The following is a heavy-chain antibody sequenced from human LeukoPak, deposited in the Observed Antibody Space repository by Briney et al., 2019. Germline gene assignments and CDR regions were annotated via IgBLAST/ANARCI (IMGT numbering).Heavy chain of an antibody. CDR3: AKTIQGYLYAHFDY. J-gene: IGHJ4*02. D-gene: IGHD2/OR15-2a*01. CDR2: ISAGGGST. V-gene: IGHV3-23*01. CDR1: QFTFSNYG. Sequence: GGSLRLSCATSQFTFSNYGMSWVRQDTGKGLEWVSSISAGGGSTYYGDSVKGRFTISRDNSKNTLYLQMNSLRAEDTAVYYCAKTIQGYLYAHFDYWGQGTLVTVSS.